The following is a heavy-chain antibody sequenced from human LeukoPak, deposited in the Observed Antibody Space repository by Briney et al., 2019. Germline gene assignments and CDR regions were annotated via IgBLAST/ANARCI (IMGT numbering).Heavy chain of an antibody. V-gene: IGHV3-33*01. CDR3: ARDQDPVEMATIFGY. CDR1: GFTFSSYG. J-gene: IGHJ4*02. Sequence: GGSLRLSCAASGFTFSSYGMHWVRQAPGKGLEWVAVIWYDGSNKYYADSVKGRFTISRDNSKNTLYLQMNSLRAEDTAVYYCARDQDPVEMATIFGYWGQGTLVTVSA. D-gene: IGHD5-24*01. CDR2: IWYDGSNK.